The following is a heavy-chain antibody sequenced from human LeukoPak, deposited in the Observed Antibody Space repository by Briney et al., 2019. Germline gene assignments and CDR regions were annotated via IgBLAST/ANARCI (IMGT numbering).Heavy chain of an antibody. Sequence: ASVMVSCKASGYIFTGYYIHWVRQAPGQGLEWMGWINPNSGVTRYAQKFQGRVTTTRDTSINTAYMEVSRLRSDDTAVYYCARGGNRQQLVEYYFDYWGQGTLVTVSS. D-gene: IGHD6-13*01. CDR3: ARGGNRQQLVEYYFDY. V-gene: IGHV1-2*02. CDR2: INPNSGVT. J-gene: IGHJ4*02. CDR1: GYIFTGYY.